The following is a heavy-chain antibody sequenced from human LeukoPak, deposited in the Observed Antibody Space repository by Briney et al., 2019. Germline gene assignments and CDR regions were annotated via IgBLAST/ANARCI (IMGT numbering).Heavy chain of an antibody. CDR1: GGSISSSSYY. J-gene: IGHJ4*02. Sequence: KPSETLSLTCSVSGGSISSSSYYWGWIRQPPGKGLEWIGSIFYSGSTYYNPSLKSRLTISVDTSKNQFSLKLSSVTAADTAVYYCARDLSYGPLFDYWGQGTLVTVSS. CDR3: ARDLSYGPLFDY. CDR2: IFYSGST. D-gene: IGHD5-18*01. V-gene: IGHV4-39*07.